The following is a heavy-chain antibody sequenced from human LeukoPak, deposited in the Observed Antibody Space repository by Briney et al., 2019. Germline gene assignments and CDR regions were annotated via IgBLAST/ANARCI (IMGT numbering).Heavy chain of an antibody. J-gene: IGHJ4*02. Sequence: PGGSLRLSCAASGFTLRSYDMSWVRQAPGKGLEWVAATSGSGGNTYYADSVKGRSTISRDNSKNTLYLQMNSLRAEDTAVYYCAKEYSGYDFDYWGQGTLVTVSS. V-gene: IGHV3-23*01. CDR1: GFTLRSYD. CDR2: TSGSGGNT. CDR3: AKEYSGYDFDY. D-gene: IGHD5-12*01.